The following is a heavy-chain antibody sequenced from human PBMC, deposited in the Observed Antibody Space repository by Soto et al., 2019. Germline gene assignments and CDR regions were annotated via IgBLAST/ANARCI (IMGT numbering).Heavy chain of an antibody. Sequence: ASVKVSCKASGSTICSYAMHWVRQAPGQRLEWMGWINAGYGNTKSSQKFQDRVTISRDTSASTAYMELTSLRSEDTAVYYCARDTGDGTFDFWGQGTLVTVSS. CDR2: INAGYGNT. J-gene: IGHJ4*02. D-gene: IGHD7-27*01. CDR3: ARDTGDGTFDF. CDR1: GSTICSYA. V-gene: IGHV1-3*01.